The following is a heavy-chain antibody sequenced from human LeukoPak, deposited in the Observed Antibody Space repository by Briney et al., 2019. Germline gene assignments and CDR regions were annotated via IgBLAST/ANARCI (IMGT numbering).Heavy chain of an antibody. CDR1: GYTFTSYD. CDR3: ARLPPDPYGMDV. J-gene: IGHJ6*02. CDR2: MNPNSGNT. Sequence: ASVKVSCKASGYTFTSYDINWVRQATGQGLEWMGWMNPNSGNTGYAQKFQGRVTMTRNTSRSTAYMELSSLRSGDTAVYYCARLPPDPYGMDVWGQGTTVTVSS. V-gene: IGHV1-8*01.